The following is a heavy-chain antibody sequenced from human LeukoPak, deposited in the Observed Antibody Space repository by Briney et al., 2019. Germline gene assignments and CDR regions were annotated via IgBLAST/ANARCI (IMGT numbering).Heavy chain of an antibody. D-gene: IGHD5-12*01. CDR1: GYTLTELS. CDR2: FDPKDGET. CDR3: ATVFPRGYSGYEVNYMDV. J-gene: IGHJ6*03. V-gene: IGHV1-24*01. Sequence: GASVKVSCKVSGYTLTELSMHWVRQAPGKGLEWMGSFDPKDGETIYAQKFQGRVTMTEDTSTDTAYMELSSLRSEDTAVYYCATVFPRGYSGYEVNYMDVWGKGTTVTVSS.